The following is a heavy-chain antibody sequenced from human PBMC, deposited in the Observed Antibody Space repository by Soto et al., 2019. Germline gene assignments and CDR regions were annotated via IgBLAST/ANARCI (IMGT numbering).Heavy chain of an antibody. D-gene: IGHD3-3*01. CDR1: GGTFSNYA. CDR3: AGGSFGVMITLDF. Sequence: QVQLVQSGAEVKKPGSSVKVCCKASGGTFSNYAISWVRQDPGQGLEWMGGIIPVFGTPKYAQKFQGRVTITADPSTNTVYMELSSLRSDDTAMYYCAGGSFGVMITLDFWGQGTLVTVSS. V-gene: IGHV1-69*01. CDR2: IIPVFGTP. J-gene: IGHJ4*02.